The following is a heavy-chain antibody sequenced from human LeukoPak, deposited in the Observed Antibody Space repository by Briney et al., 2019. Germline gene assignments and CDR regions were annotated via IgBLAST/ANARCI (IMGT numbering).Heavy chain of an antibody. J-gene: IGHJ3*02. V-gene: IGHV3-66*01. CDR2: IYSGGST. CDR1: GFTVSSNY. CDR3: ARDGSPYCGGDCYPVRDDAFDI. D-gene: IGHD2-21*02. Sequence: PGGSLRLSCAASGFTVSSNYMSWVRQAPGKGLEWVSVIYSGGSTYYADSVKGRFTISRDNSKNTLYLQMNSLRAEDTAVYYCARDGSPYCGGDCYPVRDDAFDIWGQGTMVTVSS.